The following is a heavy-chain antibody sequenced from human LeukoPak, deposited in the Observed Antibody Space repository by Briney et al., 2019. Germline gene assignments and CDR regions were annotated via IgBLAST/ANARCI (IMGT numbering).Heavy chain of an antibody. CDR3: VKDPRDTYGTNWFVS. CDR1: GLPFSSCW. V-gene: IGHV3-23*01. D-gene: IGHD2-21*01. Sequence: PGGSLRLSWAASGLPFSSCWMHWVRQAPGEGLVWVSQISGTGGATWYAGFARDRFTISRDNSKKTLYLQMSGLRVEDTAMYYCVKDPRDTYGTNWFVSWGQGTLLIVSS. J-gene: IGHJ5*01. CDR2: ISGTGGAT.